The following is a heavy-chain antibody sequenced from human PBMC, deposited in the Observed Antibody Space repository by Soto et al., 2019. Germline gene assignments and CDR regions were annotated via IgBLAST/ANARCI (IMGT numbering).Heavy chain of an antibody. CDR1: GGSTSSSGFY. V-gene: IGHV4-31*03. CDR2: IYYSGST. Sequence: PSETLSLTCTVSGGSTSSSGFYWSWIRQHPGKGLQWIGYIYYSGSTYYNPSLKSRVTISVDTSKNQFSLKLSSVTAADTAVYYCARSQFRDSNYYDSSGYPYYYYGMDVWGQGTTVTVSS. J-gene: IGHJ6*02. CDR3: ARSQFRDSNYYDSSGYPYYYYGMDV. D-gene: IGHD3-22*01.